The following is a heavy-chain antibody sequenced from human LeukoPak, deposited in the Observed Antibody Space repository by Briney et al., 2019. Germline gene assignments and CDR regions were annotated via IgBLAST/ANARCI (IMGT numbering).Heavy chain of an antibody. CDR2: ISAYNGNT. D-gene: IGHD3-10*01. CDR1: GYRITGHY. V-gene: IGHV1-18*04. CDR3: ARHYYGSGSYYKRSDYFDY. J-gene: IGHJ4*02. Sequence: ASVKVSCKASGYRITGHYIHWVRQAPGQGLEWMGWISAYNGNTNYAQKLQGRVTTTTDTSTSTAYMELRSLRSDDTAVYYCARHYYGSGSYYKRSDYFDYWGQGTLVTVSS.